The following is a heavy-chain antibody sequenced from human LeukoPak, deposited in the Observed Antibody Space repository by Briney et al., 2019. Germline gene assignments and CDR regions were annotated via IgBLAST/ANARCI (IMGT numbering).Heavy chain of an antibody. D-gene: IGHD3-10*01. CDR1: GGTFSSSA. J-gene: IGHJ4*02. CDR2: IIPIFGTA. CDR3: ARFSPSGTGIDY. V-gene: IGHV1-69*05. Sequence: SVKVSCKASGGTFSSSAISWVRQAPGQGLEWMGGIIPIFGTANYARKFQGRVTITTDESTSTAYMEPSSLRSEDTAVYYCARFSPSGTGIDYWGQGTLVTVSS.